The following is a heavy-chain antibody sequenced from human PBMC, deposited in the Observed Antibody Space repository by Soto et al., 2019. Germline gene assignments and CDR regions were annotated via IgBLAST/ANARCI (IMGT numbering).Heavy chain of an antibody. J-gene: IGHJ4*02. CDR3: ARDQFEYSSSSPFDY. CDR2: IIPILGIA. V-gene: IGHV1-69*04. Sequence: SVKVSCKASGGTFSSYTISWVRQAPGQGLEWMGRIIPILGIANYAQKFQGRVTITADKSTSTAYMELSSLRSEDTAVYYCARDQFEYSSSSPFDYWGQGTLVTVSS. D-gene: IGHD6-6*01. CDR1: GGTFSSYT.